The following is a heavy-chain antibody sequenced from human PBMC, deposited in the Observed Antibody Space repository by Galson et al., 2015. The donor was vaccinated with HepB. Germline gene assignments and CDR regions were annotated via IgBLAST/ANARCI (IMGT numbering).Heavy chain of an antibody. J-gene: IGHJ6*02. Sequence: SLRLSCAGSGFTLSSHFMNWVRQAPGKGLEWVAYISATSRNIYYADSVKGRFSISRDNGKNSLYLQMNSLRAEDTAVYYCARVYDGDDAGEDYGMDVWGPGATVTVSS. V-gene: IGHV3-21*01. CDR3: ARVYDGDDAGEDYGMDV. CDR1: GFTLSSHF. CDR2: ISATSRNI. D-gene: IGHD4-17*01.